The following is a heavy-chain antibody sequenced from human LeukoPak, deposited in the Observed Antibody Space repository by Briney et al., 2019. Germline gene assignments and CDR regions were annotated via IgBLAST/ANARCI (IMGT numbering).Heavy chain of an antibody. J-gene: IGHJ6*04. D-gene: IGHD6-19*01. V-gene: IGHV1-18*01. CDR3: AGSSGWSNYYGMDV. CDR1: GYTFTIYG. CDR2: ISAYNGNT. Sequence: ASVRVSCKASGYTFTIYGISWVRQAPGQGLKWMGWISAYNGNTNYAQKFQGRVTITADKSTSTAYMELSSLRSEDTAVYYCAGSSGWSNYYGMDVWGKGTTVTVSS.